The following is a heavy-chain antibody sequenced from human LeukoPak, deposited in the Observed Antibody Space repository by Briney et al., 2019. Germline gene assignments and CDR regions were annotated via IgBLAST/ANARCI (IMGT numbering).Heavy chain of an antibody. CDR2: ISAYNGNT. CDR3: ARNGGSYYGPWYFDL. V-gene: IGHV1-18*01. CDR1: GYTFTTYG. D-gene: IGHD1-26*01. J-gene: IGHJ2*01. Sequence: GPSVKLSCKPSGYTFTTYGISWVRQAPGQGLEWMGWISAYNGNTNHAQKRQGRVTMTTDTSTSTAYMELRSLRSDDTAVYYCARNGGSYYGPWYFDLWGRGTLVTVSS.